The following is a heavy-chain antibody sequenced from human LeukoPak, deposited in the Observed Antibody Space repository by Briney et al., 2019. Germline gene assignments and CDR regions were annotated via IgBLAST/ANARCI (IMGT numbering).Heavy chain of an antibody. D-gene: IGHD3-9*01. CDR2: IYSGGST. CDR1: GFTVSSSY. V-gene: IGHV3-66*02. J-gene: IGHJ4*02. CDR3: AKDHHPHYYDILTGYPSR. Sequence: GGSLRLSCAASGFTVSSSYMSWVRQAPGKGLEWVSVIYSGGSTYYADSVKGRFTISRDNSKNTLYLQMNSLRAEDTAVYYCAKDHHPHYYDILTGYPSRWGQGTLVTVSS.